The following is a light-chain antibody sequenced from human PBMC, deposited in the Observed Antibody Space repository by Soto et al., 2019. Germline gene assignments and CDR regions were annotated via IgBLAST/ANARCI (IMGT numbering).Light chain of an antibody. J-gene: IGKJ5*01. CDR3: QQRSNWRVT. CDR1: QSVSSY. Sequence: EIVLTQSPSTLSFSPLERASLSCRSSQSVSSYLAWYQQKPGQAPRLLIYDASNRATGIPARFSGSGSGTDFTLTISSLEPEDFAVYYCQQRSNWRVTFGQGTRLEIK. CDR2: DAS. V-gene: IGKV3-11*01.